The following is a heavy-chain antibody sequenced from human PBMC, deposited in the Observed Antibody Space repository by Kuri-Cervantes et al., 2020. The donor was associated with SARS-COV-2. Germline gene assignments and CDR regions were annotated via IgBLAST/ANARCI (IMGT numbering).Heavy chain of an antibody. V-gene: IGHV4-39*01. CDR3: ARHHSRIRYYFDY. D-gene: IGHD6-13*01. CDR2: IYYSGST. J-gene: IGHJ4*02. Sequence: GSLRLSCTVSGGSISSSSYYWGWIRQPPGKGLEWIGSIYYSGSTYYNPSLKSRVTISVDTSKNQFSLKLSSVTAADTAVYYCARHHSRIRYYFDYWGQGTLVTVSS. CDR1: GGSISSSSYY.